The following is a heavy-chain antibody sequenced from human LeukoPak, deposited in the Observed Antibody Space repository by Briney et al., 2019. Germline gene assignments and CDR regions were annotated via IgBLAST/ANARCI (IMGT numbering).Heavy chain of an antibody. J-gene: IGHJ5*02. V-gene: IGHV1-2*02. CDR3: AGGYCTNGVCEDWFDP. CDR2: SNPNSGGT. D-gene: IGHD2-8*01. Sequence: ASVNVSCKASGYTFTGYYMHWVRQAPGRGLEGMGWSNPNSGGTNYARKFQGRVTMTRDQSISTAYMELSRLRSDDTAVYYCAGGYCTNGVCEDWFDPWGQGTLVTVSS. CDR1: GYTFTGYY.